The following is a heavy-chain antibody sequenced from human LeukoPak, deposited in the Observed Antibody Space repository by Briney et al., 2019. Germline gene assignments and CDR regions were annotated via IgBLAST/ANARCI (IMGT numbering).Heavy chain of an antibody. Sequence: SETLSLTCTVSGGSISSSSYYWGWIRQPPGKGLEWIGSIYYSGSTYYNPSLKSRVTISVDTSKNQFSLKLSSVTAADTAVYYCARAMDTEPNWNLYYFDYWGQGTLVTVSS. CDR1: GGSISSSSYY. CDR3: ARAMDTEPNWNLYYFDY. V-gene: IGHV4-39*07. CDR2: IYYSGST. D-gene: IGHD1-7*01. J-gene: IGHJ4*02.